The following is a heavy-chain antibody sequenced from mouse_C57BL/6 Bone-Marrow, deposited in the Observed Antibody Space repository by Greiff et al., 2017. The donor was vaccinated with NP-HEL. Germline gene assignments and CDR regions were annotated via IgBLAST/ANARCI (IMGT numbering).Heavy chain of an antibody. CDR2: IGPGSGST. J-gene: IGHJ4*01. CDR1: GYTFTDYY. D-gene: IGHD1-1*02. Sequence: VQLVESGAELVKPGASVKISCKASGYTFTDYYINWVKQRPGQGLEWIGKIGPGSGSTYYNEKFKGKATLTADKSSSTAYMQLSSLTSEDSAVYYCARYYYGGPLYYYAMDYWGQGTSVTVSS. V-gene: IGHV1-77*01. CDR3: ARYYYGGPLYYYAMDY.